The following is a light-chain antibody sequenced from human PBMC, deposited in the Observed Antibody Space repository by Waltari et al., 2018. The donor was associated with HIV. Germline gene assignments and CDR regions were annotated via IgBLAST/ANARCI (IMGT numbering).Light chain of an antibody. CDR1: QSVLYNSNNKNY. CDR2: WAS. V-gene: IGKV4-1*01. J-gene: IGKJ3*01. Sequence: DIVMTQSPDSLAVSLGERAPINCKSSQSVLYNSNNKNYLAWYQQKPGQPPKLLIYWASTRESGVPDRFSGSGSGTDSTLTISSLQAEDVAVYYCQQYYSTPFTFGPGTKVDIK. CDR3: QQYYSTPFT.